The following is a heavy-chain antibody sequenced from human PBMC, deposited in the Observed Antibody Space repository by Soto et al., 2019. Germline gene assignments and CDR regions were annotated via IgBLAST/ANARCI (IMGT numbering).Heavy chain of an antibody. V-gene: IGHV4-4*02. Sequence: LETLSLTCAVSGGSISSSNWWSWVRQPPGKGLEWIGEIYHSGSTNYNPSLKSRVTISVDKSKNQFSLKLSSVTAADTAVYYCAGRGYCTNGVCYYGMDVWGQGTTVT. J-gene: IGHJ6*02. CDR2: IYHSGST. CDR1: GGSISSSNW. CDR3: AGRGYCTNGVCYYGMDV. D-gene: IGHD2-8*01.